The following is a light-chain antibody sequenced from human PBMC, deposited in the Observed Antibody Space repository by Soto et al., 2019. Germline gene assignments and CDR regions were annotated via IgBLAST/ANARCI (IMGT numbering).Light chain of an antibody. CDR2: GAS. Sequence: EIVFTQSPCTLSLSPGDRATLSCRASQSLTNKYLAWYRQKPGQAPRLLIYGASSRATGIPDRFSGSGSGTDFTLAINRLEPKDSAVYYCQQYYSSPRTFGRGTKVDIK. J-gene: IGKJ1*01. V-gene: IGKV3-20*01. CDR3: QQYYSSPRT. CDR1: QSLTNKY.